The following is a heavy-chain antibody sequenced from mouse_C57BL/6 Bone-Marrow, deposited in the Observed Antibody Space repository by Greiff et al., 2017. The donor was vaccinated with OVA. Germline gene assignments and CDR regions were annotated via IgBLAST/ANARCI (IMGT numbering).Heavy chain of an antibody. J-gene: IGHJ1*03. CDR2: IYPGSGST. Sequence: VQLQQPGAELVKPGASVKMSCKASGYTFTRYWITWVKQRPGQGLEWIGDIYPGSGSTNYNEKFKSKATLTVYTSSSTADMQLSSLTSEDSAVYYCARRYYGSSYWYFDVWGTGTTVTVSS. CDR3: ARRYYGSSYWYFDV. D-gene: IGHD1-1*01. CDR1: GYTFTRYW. V-gene: IGHV1-55*01.